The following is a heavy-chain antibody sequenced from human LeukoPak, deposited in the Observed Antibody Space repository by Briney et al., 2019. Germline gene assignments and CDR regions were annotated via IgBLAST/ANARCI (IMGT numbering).Heavy chain of an antibody. Sequence: SVKVSCKASGYTFTGYYMHWVRQAPGQGLEWMGWINPNSGGTNYAQKFQGRVTMNRDTSISTTYMELSRLRSDHTAVYYCARALWFGELLVFDPWGQGTLVTVSS. CDR1: GYTFTGYY. D-gene: IGHD3-10*01. CDR2: INPNSGGT. CDR3: ARALWFGELLVFDP. J-gene: IGHJ5*02. V-gene: IGHV1-2*02.